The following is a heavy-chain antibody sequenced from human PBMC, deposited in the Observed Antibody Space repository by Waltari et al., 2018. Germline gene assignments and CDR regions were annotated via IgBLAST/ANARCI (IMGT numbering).Heavy chain of an antibody. CDR2: ISYDGSNK. V-gene: IGHV3-30-3*01. CDR1: GFTFSSYA. Sequence: QVQLVESGGGVVQPGRSLRLPCAASGFTFSSYAMHWVRQAPGKGLEWVAVISYDGSNKYYADSVKGRFTISRDNSKNTLYLQMNSLRAEDTAVYYCARDGHAVTSAAFDYWGQGTLVTVSS. CDR3: ARDGHAVTSAAFDY. D-gene: IGHD4-17*01. J-gene: IGHJ4*02.